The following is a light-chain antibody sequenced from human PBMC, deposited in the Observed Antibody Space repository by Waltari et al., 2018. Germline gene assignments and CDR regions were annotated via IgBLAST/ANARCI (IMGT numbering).Light chain of an antibody. V-gene: IGKV1-39*01. CDR1: QSISGY. CDR3: QQSYTTPPWT. CDR2: AAS. Sequence: DIQMTQSPSSLSASVGDRVTITCRASQSISGYVNWYQQKPGKAPRFLIYAASNLQIGVPSRFAGSGSGTDFSLTISSLQPEDFGTYFCQQSYTTPPWTFGQGTKVKIK. J-gene: IGKJ1*01.